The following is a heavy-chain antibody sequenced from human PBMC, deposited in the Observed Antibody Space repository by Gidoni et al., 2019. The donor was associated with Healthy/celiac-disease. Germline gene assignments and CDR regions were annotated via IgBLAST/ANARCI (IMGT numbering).Heavy chain of an antibody. CDR2: ISSSSSYI. D-gene: IGHD3-9*01. J-gene: IGHJ5*02. CDR3: ARDRGQYYDILTGYVNWFDP. Sequence: EVQLVESGGGLVKPGGSLRLSCAASGFTFSSYSMNWVRQAPGKGLEWVSSISSSSSYIYYADSVKGRFTISRDNAKNSLYLQMNSLRAEDTAVYYCARDRGQYYDILTGYVNWFDPWGQGTLVTVSS. V-gene: IGHV3-21*01. CDR1: GFTFSSYS.